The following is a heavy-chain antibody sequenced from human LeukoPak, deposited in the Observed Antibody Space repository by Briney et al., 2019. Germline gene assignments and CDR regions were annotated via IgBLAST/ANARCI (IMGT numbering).Heavy chain of an antibody. V-gene: IGHV4-39*07. CDR1: DGSISSSSYY. CDR3: ARGPPYGYSSGWYARETQGYYFDY. CDR2: INHSGST. D-gene: IGHD6-19*01. J-gene: IGHJ4*02. Sequence: SETLSLTCTVSDGSISSSSYYWSWIRQPPGKGLEWIGEINHSGSTNYNPSLKSRVTISVDTSKNQFSLKLSSVTAADTAVYYCARGPPYGYSSGWYARETQGYYFDYWGQGTLVTVSS.